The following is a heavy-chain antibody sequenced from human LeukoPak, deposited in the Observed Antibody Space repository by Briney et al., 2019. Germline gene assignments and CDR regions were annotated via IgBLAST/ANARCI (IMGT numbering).Heavy chain of an antibody. V-gene: IGHV4-34*01. CDR1: GGSFSGYY. Sequence: SETLSLTCAVYGGSFSGYYWSWIRQPPGKGLEWIGEINHSGSTNYNPSLKSRVTISVDTSKNQFSLKLSSVTAADTAVYYCARVTIPVKALAGIVVVPGARYFDFLGRGTLVNGSS. CDR2: INHSGST. CDR3: ARVTIPVKALAGIVVVPGARYFDF. D-gene: IGHD2-2*01. J-gene: IGHJ2*01.